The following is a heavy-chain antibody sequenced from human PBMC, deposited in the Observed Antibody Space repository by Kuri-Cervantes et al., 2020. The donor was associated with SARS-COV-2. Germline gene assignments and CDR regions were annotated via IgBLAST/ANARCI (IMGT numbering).Heavy chain of an antibody. CDR2: IENSGRT. CDR3: ARDRWGDFMDV. CDR1: GFSVDTSY. V-gene: IGHV3-53*01. Sequence: ETLSLTCAPSGFSVDTSYSSWVRQAPGKGLEWVSLIENSGRTYYADSVKGRFAFSRDTSQNTLYLQMNSLRAEDTAVYYCARDRWGDFMDVWGEGTTVTVSS. D-gene: IGHD4-23*01. J-gene: IGHJ6*03.